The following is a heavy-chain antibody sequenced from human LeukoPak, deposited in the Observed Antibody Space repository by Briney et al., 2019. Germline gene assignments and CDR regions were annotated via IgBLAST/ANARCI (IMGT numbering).Heavy chain of an antibody. CDR2: IYSGGST. J-gene: IGHJ4*02. CDR1: GFRFSDFT. CDR3: ATSLRAAGPFDY. V-gene: IGHV3-66*01. D-gene: IGHD6-13*01. Sequence: GGSLRLSCAASGFRFSDFTMTWVRQAPGKGLEWVSVIYSGGSTYYADSVKGRFTISRDNSKNTLYLQMNSLRAEDTAVYYCATSLRAAGPFDYWGQGTLVTVSS.